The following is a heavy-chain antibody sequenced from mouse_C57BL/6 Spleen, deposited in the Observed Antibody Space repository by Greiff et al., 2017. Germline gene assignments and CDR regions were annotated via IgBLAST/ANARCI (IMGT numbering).Heavy chain of an antibody. CDR2: IRSKSNNYAT. CDR3: VRPSYGTPFAY. D-gene: IGHD1-1*01. CDR1: GFSFNTYA. J-gene: IGHJ3*01. Sequence: EVQLVESGGGLVQPKGSLKLSCAASGFSFNTYAMNWVRQAPGKGLEWVARIRSKSNNYATYYADSVKDRFTISRDDSESMLYLQMNNLKTEDTAMYYCVRPSYGTPFAYWGQGTLVTVSA. V-gene: IGHV10-1*01.